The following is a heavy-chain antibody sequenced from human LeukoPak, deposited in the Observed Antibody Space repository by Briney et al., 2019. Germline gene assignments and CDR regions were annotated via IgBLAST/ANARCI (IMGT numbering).Heavy chain of an antibody. CDR1: GFTFSSYA. CDR2: ITSSSSHT. V-gene: IGHV3-21*01. Sequence: PGGSLRLSCAASGFTFSSYAMSWVRQAPGKGLEWVSSITSSSSHTYYADSVKGRFTISRDNAKNSLYLQMNSLRAEDTAIYYCAKAASSDSKDDYWGQGTLVTVSS. J-gene: IGHJ4*02. D-gene: IGHD5-18*01. CDR3: AKAASSDSKDDY.